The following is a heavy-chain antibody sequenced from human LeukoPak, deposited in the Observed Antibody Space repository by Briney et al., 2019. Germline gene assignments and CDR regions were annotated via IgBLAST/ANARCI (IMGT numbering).Heavy chain of an antibody. D-gene: IGHD3-22*01. V-gene: IGHV3-23*01. CDR2: ITGRGDVP. CDR1: GFTFGIYA. Sequence: GGSLRLSCAASGFTFGIYAMSWVRQAPGKGLEWVSSITGRGDVPFYADSLKDRFTISRDNWKNMLYLEMSSLRVEDTAVYYCAKDRPNFHENSGHYYTPNGDSWGQGTLVTVSS. J-gene: IGHJ5*01. CDR3: AKDRPNFHENSGHYYTPNGDS.